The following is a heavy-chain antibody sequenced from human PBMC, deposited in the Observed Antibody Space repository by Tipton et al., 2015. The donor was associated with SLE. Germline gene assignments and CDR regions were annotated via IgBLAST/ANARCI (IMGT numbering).Heavy chain of an antibody. Sequence: QLVQSGGGLVQPGGSLRLSCAASGFTFSSYAMSWVRQAPGKGLEWVSGISGSGSSTYYADSLKGRFTISRDNSKNTLYLQMNSLRAEDTAVYYCAHRGTSSGYYYYFDYWGQGTLVTVSS. CDR3: AHRGTSSGYYYYFDY. J-gene: IGHJ4*02. V-gene: IGHV3-23*04. D-gene: IGHD3-22*01. CDR2: ISGSGSST. CDR1: GFTFSSYA.